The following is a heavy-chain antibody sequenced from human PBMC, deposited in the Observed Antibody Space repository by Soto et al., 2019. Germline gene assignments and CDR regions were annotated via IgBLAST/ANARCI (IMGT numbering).Heavy chain of an antibody. V-gene: IGHV4-4*07. CDR2: IYETGTS. CDR3: VRDGTKNLRGWLEP. Sequence: SETLSLTCTVSGASISGFYWSWIRKSSGEGLEWIGRIYETGTSYYNPSLKSRVMMSVDKSKKQFALKLRSVTAADTAVYYCVRDGTKNLRGWLEPGVKGSSVT. D-gene: IGHD1-1*01. J-gene: IGHJ5*02. CDR1: GASISGFY.